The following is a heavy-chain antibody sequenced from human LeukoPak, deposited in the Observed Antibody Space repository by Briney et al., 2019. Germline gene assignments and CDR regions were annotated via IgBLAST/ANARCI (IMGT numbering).Heavy chain of an antibody. J-gene: IGHJ5*02. CDR3: ARGTTSSHSNWFDP. D-gene: IGHD2-2*01. V-gene: IGHV1-69*10. Sequence: SVKVSCKASGGTFSSYAISWVRQAPGQGLEWMGGIIPILGIANYAQKFQGRVTITADKSTSTAYMELSSLRSEDTAVYYCARGTTSSHSNWFDPWGQGTLVTVSS. CDR1: GGTFSSYA. CDR2: IIPILGIA.